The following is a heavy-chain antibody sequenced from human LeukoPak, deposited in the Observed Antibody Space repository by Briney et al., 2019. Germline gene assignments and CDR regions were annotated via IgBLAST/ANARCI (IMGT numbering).Heavy chain of an antibody. D-gene: IGHD1-7*01. CDR3: ARDNWNYGSSMDV. J-gene: IGHJ6*02. CDR1: GGSISSGGYS. V-gene: IGHV4-30-2*01. CDR2: IYHRGST. Sequence: PSVTLSLTCAVSGGSISSGGYSWSWIRQPPGKGLEWIGYIYHRGSTYYNPSLKTRVTISLDRSKNQFSLKLSSVTAADTAVYYCARDNWNYGSSMDVWGQGTTVTVSS.